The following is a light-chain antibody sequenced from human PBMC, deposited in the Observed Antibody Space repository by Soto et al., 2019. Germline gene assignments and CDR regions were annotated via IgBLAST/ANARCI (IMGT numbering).Light chain of an antibody. CDR3: SSYTRIDSWV. J-gene: IGLJ3*02. Sequence: QSALTQPAAVSGSPGQSITISCTGTNSDVGGYNFVSWYQQHPGKAPKLMIYDVSNRPSGISNRFSGSKSGNTASLTISGLQAEDEADYYCSSYTRIDSWVFGGGTKLTVL. CDR2: DVS. V-gene: IGLV2-14*01. CDR1: NSDVGGYNF.